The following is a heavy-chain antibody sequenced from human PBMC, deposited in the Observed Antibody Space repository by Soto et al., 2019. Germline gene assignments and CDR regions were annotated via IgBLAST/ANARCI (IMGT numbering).Heavy chain of an antibody. J-gene: IGHJ3*02. CDR3: AKATATGGGAFDI. CDR2: ILVDGRT. D-gene: IGHD2-8*02. V-gene: IGHV3-23*01. CDR1: GFICSSYD. Sequence: GGSLRLSCAASGFICSSYDMSWVRQAPGKGLEWVSTILVDGRTFYVDSVEGRFTISRDSSQNTVYLQMNSLTAGDTALYYCAKATATGGGAFDICGQGTMVSVSS.